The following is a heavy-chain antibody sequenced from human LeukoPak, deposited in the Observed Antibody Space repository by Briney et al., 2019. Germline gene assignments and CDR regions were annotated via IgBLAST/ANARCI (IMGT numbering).Heavy chain of an antibody. Sequence: GASVKVSCKASGYTFTGYYMHWVRQAPGQGLEWMGWINPNSGGTNYAQKFQGWVTRTSHTSISTAYMELSRLRSDDTAVYYCARDYDFAGMDVRGPGTTVTVSS. D-gene: IGHD3-3*01. J-gene: IGHJ6*02. CDR1: GYTFTGYY. V-gene: IGHV1-2*04. CDR3: ARDYDFAGMDV. CDR2: INPNSGGT.